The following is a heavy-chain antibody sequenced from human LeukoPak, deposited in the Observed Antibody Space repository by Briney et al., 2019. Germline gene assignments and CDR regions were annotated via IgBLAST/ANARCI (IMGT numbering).Heavy chain of an antibody. J-gene: IGHJ4*02. Sequence: ASVKVSCKASGYTFTGYYIHWVRQAPGQRLEWMGWINPNSGDTNYAQKFQGRVTMTGDTSISTAYMELSRLGSDDTAVYYCARDHYGSGSYYQGYWGQGTLVTVSS. D-gene: IGHD3-10*01. CDR2: INPNSGDT. CDR3: ARDHYGSGSYYQGY. V-gene: IGHV1-2*02. CDR1: GYTFTGYY.